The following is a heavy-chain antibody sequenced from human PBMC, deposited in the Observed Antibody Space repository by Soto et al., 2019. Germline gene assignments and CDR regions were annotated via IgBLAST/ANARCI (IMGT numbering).Heavy chain of an antibody. J-gene: IGHJ5*02. CDR2: ISWNSGSI. CDR3: AKAEGFGELLSSNWFDP. Sequence: SLRLSCAASGLTFDDYAMHWVRQAPGKGLEWVSGISWNSGSIGYADSVKGRFTISRDNAKNSLYLQMNSLRAEDTALYYCAKAEGFGELLSSNWFDPWGQGTLVTVSS. V-gene: IGHV3-9*01. CDR1: GLTFDDYA. D-gene: IGHD3-10*01.